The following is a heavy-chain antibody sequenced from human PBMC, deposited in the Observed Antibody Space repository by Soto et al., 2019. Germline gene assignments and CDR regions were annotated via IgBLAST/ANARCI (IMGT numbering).Heavy chain of an antibody. CDR3: ARWGSYSIVGLYYFDY. J-gene: IGHJ4*02. D-gene: IGHD6-13*01. V-gene: IGHV4-59*01. CDR2: IYYSGST. CDR1: GGSISSYY. Sequence: SETLSLTCTVSGGSISSYYWSWIRQPPGKGLEWIGYIYYSGSTNYNPSLKSRVTISVDTSKNQFSLKLSSVTAADTAVYYCARWGSYSIVGLYYFDYWGQGTLVTVSS.